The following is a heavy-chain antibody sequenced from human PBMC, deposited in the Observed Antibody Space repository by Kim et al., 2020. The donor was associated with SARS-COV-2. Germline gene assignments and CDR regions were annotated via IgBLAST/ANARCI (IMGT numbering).Heavy chain of an antibody. Sequence: GGSLRLSCAASGFTVSSNYMSWVRQAPGKGLEWVSVIYSGGSTYYADSVKGRFTISRDNSKNTLYLQMNSLRAEDTAVYYCARESVRVVPAAIREYGMDVWGQGTTVTVSS. CDR3: ARESVRVVPAAIREYGMDV. V-gene: IGHV3-66*01. CDR1: GFTVSSNY. J-gene: IGHJ6*02. CDR2: IYSGGST. D-gene: IGHD2-2*02.